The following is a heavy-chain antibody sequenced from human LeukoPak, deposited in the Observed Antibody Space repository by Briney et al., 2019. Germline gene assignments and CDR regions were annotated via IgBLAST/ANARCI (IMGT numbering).Heavy chain of an antibody. Sequence: SETLSLTCAVYGGSFSGYYWSWIRQPPGKGPEWIGEINHSGSTNYNPSLKSRVTISVDTSKNQFSLKLSSVTAADTAVYYCARGVFNCSGGSCYSEGNTLYYYYYMDVWGKGTTVTVSS. CDR3: ARGVFNCSGGSCYSEGNTLYYYYYMDV. D-gene: IGHD2-15*01. CDR1: GGSFSGYY. V-gene: IGHV4-34*01. J-gene: IGHJ6*03. CDR2: INHSGST.